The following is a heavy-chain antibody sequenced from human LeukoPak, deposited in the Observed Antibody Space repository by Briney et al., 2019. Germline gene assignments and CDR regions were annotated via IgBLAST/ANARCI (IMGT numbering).Heavy chain of an antibody. CDR1: GGTFSSYA. D-gene: IGHD3-22*01. CDR2: IIPIFGTA. CDR3: ATARPPRYYYDSSGYYAFDI. Sequence: SVKVSCKASGGTFSSYAISWVRQAPGQGLEWMGGIIPIFGTANDAQKFQGRVTITADESTSTAYMELSSLRSEDTAVYYCATARPPRYYYDSSGYYAFDIWGQGTMVTVSS. J-gene: IGHJ3*02. V-gene: IGHV1-69*01.